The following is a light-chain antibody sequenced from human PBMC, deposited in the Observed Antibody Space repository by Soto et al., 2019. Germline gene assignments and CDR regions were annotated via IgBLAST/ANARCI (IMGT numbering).Light chain of an antibody. CDR3: QLYGNSPP. CDR1: QRISSN. CDR2: GAS. Sequence: EIVMTQSPATLSVSPRERATLSCRASQRISSNLAWYQQKPGQAPRLLIYGASTRATGIPERSSGSGSGTEFTLTINRLEPEDFAVYYCQLYGNSPPFGQGTRLEIK. V-gene: IGKV3-15*01. J-gene: IGKJ5*01.